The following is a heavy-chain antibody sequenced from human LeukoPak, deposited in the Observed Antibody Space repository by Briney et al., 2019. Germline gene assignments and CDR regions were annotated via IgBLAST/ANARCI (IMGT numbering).Heavy chain of an antibody. CDR2: VHPRDSDT. CDR3: ARLSDPATILAP. J-gene: IGHJ5*02. V-gene: IGHV5-51*01. CDR1: GYTFTNYW. Sequence: GESLKISCQGSGYTFTNYWIGCVRQTPGKGLEWMGSVHPRDSDTRYSSSFQGQVTISSDKSTTTAFLQWGSLKASDTAIYYCARLSDPATILAPWGQGTLVVVSS. D-gene: IGHD5-12*01.